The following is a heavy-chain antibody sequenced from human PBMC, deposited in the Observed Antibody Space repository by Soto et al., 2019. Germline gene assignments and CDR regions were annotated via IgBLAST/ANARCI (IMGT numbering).Heavy chain of an antibody. D-gene: IGHD5-18*01. Sequence: ASVKVSCKASGYTFTGYYMHWVRQAPGQGLEWMGWINPNSGGTNYAQKFQGRVTMTRDTSISTAYMELSRLRSDDTAVYYCAREEYSYGSIGPGGYYYGVDVWGQGTTVTVSS. CDR3: AREEYSYGSIGPGGYYYGVDV. V-gene: IGHV1-2*02. J-gene: IGHJ6*02. CDR2: INPNSGGT. CDR1: GYTFTGYY.